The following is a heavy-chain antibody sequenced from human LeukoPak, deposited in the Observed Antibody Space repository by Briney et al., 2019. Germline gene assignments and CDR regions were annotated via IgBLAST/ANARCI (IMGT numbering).Heavy chain of an antibody. J-gene: IGHJ3*02. CDR2: IYHSGST. D-gene: IGHD3-22*01. CDR3: ARELKGDYYDSSGYYLGNAFDI. Sequence: SETLSLTCTVSGYSISSGYYWGWIRQPPGKGLEWIGSIYHSGSTNHNPSLKSRVTISVDTSKNQFSLKLSSVTAADTAVYYCARELKGDYYDSSGYYLGNAFDIWGQGTMVTVSS. CDR1: GYSISSGYY. V-gene: IGHV4-38-2*02.